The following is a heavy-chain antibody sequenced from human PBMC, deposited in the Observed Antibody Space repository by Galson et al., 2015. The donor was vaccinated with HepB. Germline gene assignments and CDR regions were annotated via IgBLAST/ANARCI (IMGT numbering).Heavy chain of an antibody. CDR1: GFTFNSYA. D-gene: IGHD3-3*01. Sequence: SLRLSCAASGFTFNSYAMNWVRQAPGKGLEWVSAISGSGGNTYYADSVKGRFTISRDNSKSTLYLQMNSLRAEDTALYYCAKEDRTFFDFWSGPGSGMDVWGQGTTVTVSS. V-gene: IGHV3-23*01. CDR2: ISGSGGNT. J-gene: IGHJ6*02. CDR3: AKEDRTFFDFWSGPGSGMDV.